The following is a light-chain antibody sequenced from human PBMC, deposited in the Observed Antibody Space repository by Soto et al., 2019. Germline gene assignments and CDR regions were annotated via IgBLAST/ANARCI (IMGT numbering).Light chain of an antibody. CDR2: GAS. CDR1: QIISSTY. CDR3: QHFGTSRYT. V-gene: IGKV3-20*01. J-gene: IGKJ2*01. Sequence: EIVLTQSPGTLSLSPGERASLSCRATQIISSTYLAWYQHSPGQPPRLLIYGASTRATGIPDRFSDSGSGTDFTLTISRLEPEDFAVYYCQHFGTSRYTFGQGTKLHIK.